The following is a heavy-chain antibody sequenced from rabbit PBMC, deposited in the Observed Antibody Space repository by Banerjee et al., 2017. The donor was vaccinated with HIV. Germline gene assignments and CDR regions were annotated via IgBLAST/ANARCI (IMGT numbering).Heavy chain of an antibody. CDR2: IYNGDGTT. CDR3: ARERGAGYDL. Sequence: QQLVESGGGLVKPGASLTLTCKASGFSFSSYYDMCWVRQAPGKGLEWIACIYNGDGTTYYASWAKGRFTISKTSSTTVTLQMTSLTAADTATYFCARERGAGYDLWGPGTLVTVS. J-gene: IGHJ4*01. D-gene: IGHD6-1*01. V-gene: IGHV1S40*01. CDR1: GFSFSSYYD.